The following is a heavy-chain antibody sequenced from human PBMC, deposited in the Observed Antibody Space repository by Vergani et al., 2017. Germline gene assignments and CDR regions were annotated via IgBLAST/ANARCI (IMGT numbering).Heavy chain of an antibody. D-gene: IGHD3-22*01. Sequence: EVQLVQSGAEVKKPGESLKISCKGSGYSFTSYWIGWVRQMPGKGLEWMGIIYPGDSDTRYSPSFQGQVTISADKSISTAYLQWSSLKASDTAMYYCARLAYYDSSGYYVDYWGQGTLVTVSS. CDR1: GYSFTSYW. CDR3: ARLAYYDSSGYYVDY. J-gene: IGHJ4*02. V-gene: IGHV5-51*03. CDR2: IYPGDSDT.